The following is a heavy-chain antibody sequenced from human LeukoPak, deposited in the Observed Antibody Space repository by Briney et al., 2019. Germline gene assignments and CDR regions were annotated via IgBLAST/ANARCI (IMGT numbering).Heavy chain of an antibody. CDR3: ARERGWELPSSFDS. J-gene: IGHJ4*02. Sequence: GGSLRLCCAASGFTFNNYWMSWVRQAPGKGLEGVANIKPDGGDKYYVDSVKGRFTISRDNDKNSMCLQMNSLRAEDTAVYYCARERGWELPSSFDSWGQGTLVTVSS. D-gene: IGHD1-26*01. CDR2: IKPDGGDK. V-gene: IGHV3-7*01. CDR1: GFTFNNYW.